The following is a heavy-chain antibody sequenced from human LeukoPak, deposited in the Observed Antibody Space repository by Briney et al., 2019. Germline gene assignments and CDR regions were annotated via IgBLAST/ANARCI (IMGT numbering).Heavy chain of an antibody. CDR2: ISSNGGST. CDR3: ARAPGAWLVLYYFDY. D-gene: IGHD6-19*01. Sequence: GGSLRLSCAASGFTFSSYAMHWVRQAPGKGLEYVSAISSNGGSTYYANSVKGRFTISRDNSKNTLYLQMGSLRAEDMAVYYCARAPGAWLVLYYFDYWGQGTLVTVSS. J-gene: IGHJ4*02. CDR1: GFTFSSYA. V-gene: IGHV3-64*01.